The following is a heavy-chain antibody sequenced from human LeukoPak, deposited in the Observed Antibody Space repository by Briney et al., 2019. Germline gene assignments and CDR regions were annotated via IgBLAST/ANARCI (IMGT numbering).Heavy chain of an antibody. Sequence: ASVKVSCKASGYTFTRYGVSWVRQAPGQGLEWMGWVSGYNGNTDYAQRLQGRVTITRNTSISTVYMELSSLRSEDTAVYYCARVRYSSSWYYFDYWGQGTLVTVSS. J-gene: IGHJ4*02. CDR2: VSGYNGNT. D-gene: IGHD6-13*01. V-gene: IGHV1-18*01. CDR1: GYTFTRYG. CDR3: ARVRYSSSWYYFDY.